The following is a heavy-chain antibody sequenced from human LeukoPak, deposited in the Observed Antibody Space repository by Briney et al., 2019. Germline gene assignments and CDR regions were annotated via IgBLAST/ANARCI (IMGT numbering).Heavy chain of an antibody. CDR3: ARGMATIDGYYYYMDV. Sequence: GGSLRLSCAASGFTFSSYSMNWVREAPGKGLEWVSSISSSSSYIYYADSVKGRFTISRDNAKNSLYLQMSSLRAEDTAVYYCARGMATIDGYYYYMDVWGKGTTVTVSS. CDR1: GFTFSSYS. J-gene: IGHJ6*03. V-gene: IGHV3-21*01. D-gene: IGHD5-24*01. CDR2: ISSSSSYI.